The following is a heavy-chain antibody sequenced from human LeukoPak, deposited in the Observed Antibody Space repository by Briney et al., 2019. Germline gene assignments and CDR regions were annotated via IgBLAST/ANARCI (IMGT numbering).Heavy chain of an antibody. V-gene: IGHV3-49*04. J-gene: IGHJ5*02. Sequence: PGGSLRLSCTASGFTFGDYAMSWVRQAPGKGLEWVGFIRSKAYGGATEYAASVKGRFTISRDDSKSIAYLQMNSLKTEDTAVHYCTIHPPTFDPWGQGTLVTVSS. CDR3: TIHPPTFDP. CDR1: GFTFGDYA. CDR2: IRSKAYGGAT.